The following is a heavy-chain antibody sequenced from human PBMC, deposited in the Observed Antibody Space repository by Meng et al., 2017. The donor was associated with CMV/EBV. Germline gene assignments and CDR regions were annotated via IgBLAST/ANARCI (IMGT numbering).Heavy chain of an antibody. CDR1: GGSISSGDYY. CDR2: IYYSGST. Sequence: QGQLQESGPGLVKPSHTLSLTCTVSGGSISSGDYYWSWIRQPPGKGLEWIGYIYYSGSTYYNPSLKSRVTISVDTSKNQFSLKLSSVTAADTAVYYCARVTSRVAGAFDYWGQGTLVTVSS. J-gene: IGHJ4*02. CDR3: ARVTSRVAGAFDY. D-gene: IGHD1-14*01. V-gene: IGHV4-30-4*08.